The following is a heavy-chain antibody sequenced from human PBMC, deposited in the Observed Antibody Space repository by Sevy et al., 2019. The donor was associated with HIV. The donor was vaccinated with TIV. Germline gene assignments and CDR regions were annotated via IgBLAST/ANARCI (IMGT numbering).Heavy chain of an antibody. CDR3: ARGPPDGSYDYFDY. CDR1: GFTFSSYA. V-gene: IGHV3-30*04. Sequence: GGSLRLSCAASGFTFSSYAMHWVRHAPGKGLEWVAVISYDGSNKYYADSVKGRFTISRDNVKDTLYLQMNSLRADDTAVYYCARGPPDGSYDYFDYWGQGTLVTVSS. CDR2: ISYDGSNK. D-gene: IGHD1-26*01. J-gene: IGHJ4*02.